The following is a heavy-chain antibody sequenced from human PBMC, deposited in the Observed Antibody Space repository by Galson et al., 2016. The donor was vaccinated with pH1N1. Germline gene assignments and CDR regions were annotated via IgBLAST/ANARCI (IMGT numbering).Heavy chain of an antibody. J-gene: IGHJ4*02. CDR1: GGSFTNYA. V-gene: IGHV1-69*05. D-gene: IGHD3-16*01. CDR2: ITPIFGSA. CDR3: ARDLKFGVIGD. Sequence: SVKVSCKASGGSFTNYAINWVRQAPGRGLEWMGGITPIFGSADLASKFQDRVTITTDESTNTAYMAMTSLRFEDTAVYYCARDLKFGVIGDWGQGTLVTVSS.